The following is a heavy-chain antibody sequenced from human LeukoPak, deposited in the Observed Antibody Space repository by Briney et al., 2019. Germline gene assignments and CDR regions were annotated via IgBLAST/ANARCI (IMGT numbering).Heavy chain of an antibody. CDR3: AKGVDYGDYYFDY. CDR1: GFTFDDYA. J-gene: IGHJ4*02. Sequence: GGSLRLSCAASGFTFDDYAMHWVRQAPGKGLEWVSGISWNSGSIGYADSVKGRFTISRDNAKNSLYLQMNSLRAEDTALYYCAKGVDYGDYYFDYWGRGTLVTVSS. D-gene: IGHD4-17*01. V-gene: IGHV3-9*01. CDR2: ISWNSGSI.